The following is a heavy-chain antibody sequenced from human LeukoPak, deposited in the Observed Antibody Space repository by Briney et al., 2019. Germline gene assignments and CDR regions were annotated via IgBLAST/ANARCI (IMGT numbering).Heavy chain of an antibody. V-gene: IGHV4-30-4*01. D-gene: IGHD5-12*01. J-gene: IGHJ4*02. CDR1: GGSISSGDYY. CDR3: ARDGYSGYDTGFDY. CDR2: IYYSGST. Sequence: SQTLSLTCTVSGGSISSGDYYWSWIRQPPGKGLEWIGYIYYSGSTYYNPSLKSRVTISVDTSKNQFSLKLSSVTAADTAVYYCARDGYSGYDTGFDYWGQRTLVTVSS.